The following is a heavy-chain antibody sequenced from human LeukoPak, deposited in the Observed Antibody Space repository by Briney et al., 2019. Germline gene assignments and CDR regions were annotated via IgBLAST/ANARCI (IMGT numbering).Heavy chain of an antibody. D-gene: IGHD2-21*01. CDR1: GYTFTTYD. CDR3: ARVAGNCGGDCYRLLY. CDR2: MNPNSGNT. V-gene: IGHV1-8*01. Sequence: ASVKVSCKASGYTFTTYDINWVRQATGQGLEWLGWMNPNSGNTGYAQKFQGRVTMTRNISITTAYMELSNLRSDDTAVYYCARVAGNCGGDCYRLLYFGQGTLVTVSS. J-gene: IGHJ4*02.